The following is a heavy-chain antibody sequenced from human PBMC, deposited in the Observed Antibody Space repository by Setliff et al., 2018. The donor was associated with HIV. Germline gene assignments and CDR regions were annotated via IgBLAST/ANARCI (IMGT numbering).Heavy chain of an antibody. V-gene: IGHV1-18*01. CDR3: ARDAPGNTEAAPGY. J-gene: IGHJ4*02. Sequence: GASVKVSCKTSGYTFNNDGISWVRQAPGHGLEWMGYIRAYNGNTNYAPKPQGRVTLTTDTSTSTAYMELRSLRTDDTAVYYCARDAPGNTEAAPGYWGQGTLVTVSS. CDR2: IRAYNGNT. D-gene: IGHD6-6*01. CDR1: GYTFNNDG.